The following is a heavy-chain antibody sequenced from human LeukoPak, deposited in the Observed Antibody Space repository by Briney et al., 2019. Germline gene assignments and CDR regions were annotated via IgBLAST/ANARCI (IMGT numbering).Heavy chain of an antibody. D-gene: IGHD2-2*01. J-gene: IGHJ4*02. Sequence: GRSLRLSCAASGFIFSSCAMSWVRQAPGKGLEWVSGISGSGDTTYYADSVKGRFTISRDNSKDTLFLQMNSLRAEDTAVYYCAKASSIYTWAFNYWGQGALVTVSS. CDR1: GFIFSSCA. CDR3: AKASSIYTWAFNY. CDR2: ISGSGDTT. V-gene: IGHV3-23*01.